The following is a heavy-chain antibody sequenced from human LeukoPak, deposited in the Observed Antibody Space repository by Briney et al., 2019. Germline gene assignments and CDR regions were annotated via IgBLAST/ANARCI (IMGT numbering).Heavy chain of an antibody. Sequence: ASVKVSCKASGYTFTGYYMHWVRQAPGQGLEWMGWINPNSGGTNYAQKFQGRVTMTRDTSISTAYMELSRLRSDDTAVYYCAREGPYCGGDCSQDLNFDRWGQGTLVTVSS. V-gene: IGHV1-2*02. CDR2: INPNSGGT. J-gene: IGHJ4*02. D-gene: IGHD2-21*02. CDR3: AREGPYCGGDCSQDLNFDR. CDR1: GYTFTGYY.